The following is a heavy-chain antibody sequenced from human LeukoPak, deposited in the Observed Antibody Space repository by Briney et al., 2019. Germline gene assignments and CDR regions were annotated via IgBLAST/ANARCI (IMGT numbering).Heavy chain of an antibody. CDR3: ARGCRAVAGYPVKGYYYYMDV. Sequence: ASVMVSCKASGYTFTSYDINWVRQATGQGLEWMGWMNPNSGNTGYAQKFQGRVTMTRNTSISTAYMELSSLRSEDTAVYYCARGCRAVAGYPVKGYYYYMDVWGKGTRVTVSS. CDR1: GYTFTSYD. CDR2: MNPNSGNT. J-gene: IGHJ6*03. V-gene: IGHV1-8*01. D-gene: IGHD6-19*01.